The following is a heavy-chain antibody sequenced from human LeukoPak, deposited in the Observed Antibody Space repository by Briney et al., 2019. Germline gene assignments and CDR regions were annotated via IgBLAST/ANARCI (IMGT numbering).Heavy chain of an antibody. CDR2: IYTSGST. J-gene: IGHJ5*02. CDR1: GGSISSGSYY. D-gene: IGHD6-19*01. CDR3: ARGYSSGWYGGTSNNWFDP. V-gene: IGHV4-61*02. Sequence: SEALSLTCTVSGGSISSGSYYWSWIRQPAGKGLEWIGRIYTSGSTNYNPSLKSRVTISVDTSKNLFSLKLSSVTAADTAVYYCARGYSSGWYGGTSNNWFDPWGQGTLVTVSS.